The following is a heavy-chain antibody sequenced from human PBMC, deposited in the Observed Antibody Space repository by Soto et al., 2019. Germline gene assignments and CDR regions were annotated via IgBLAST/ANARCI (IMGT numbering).Heavy chain of an antibody. D-gene: IGHD3-22*01. CDR3: ARDFFHSSGYYYVPAPGY. Sequence: ASVKVSCKASGYTFTSYGISWVRQAPGQGLEWMGWISAYNGNTNYAQKLQGRVTMTTDTSTSTAYMELRSLRSDDTAVYYCARDFFHSSGYYYVPAPGYWGQGTLATVSS. V-gene: IGHV1-18*01. CDR1: GYTFTSYG. J-gene: IGHJ4*02. CDR2: ISAYNGNT.